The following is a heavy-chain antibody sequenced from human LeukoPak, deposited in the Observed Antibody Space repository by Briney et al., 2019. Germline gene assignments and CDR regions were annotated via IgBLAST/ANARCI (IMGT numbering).Heavy chain of an antibody. CDR1: GGSISSSSYY. J-gene: IGHJ6*04. Sequence: PSETLSLTCTVSGGSISSSSYYWGWIRQPPGKGLEWIGSIYYSGSTYYNPSLKSRVTISVDTSKNQFSLKLSSVTAADTAVYYCLLRPATFYGSGSKLNVDVWGKGTTVTVSS. CDR2: IYYSGST. V-gene: IGHV4-39*07. D-gene: IGHD3-10*01. CDR3: LLRPATFYGSGSKLNVDV.